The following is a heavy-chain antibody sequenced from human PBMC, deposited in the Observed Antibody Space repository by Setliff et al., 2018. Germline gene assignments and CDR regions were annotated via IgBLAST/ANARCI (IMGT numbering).Heavy chain of an antibody. J-gene: IGHJ6*03. V-gene: IGHV1-2*06. CDR1: GYTFTTYY. D-gene: IGHD3-16*02. Sequence: ASVKVSCKASGYTFTTYYMHWVRQAPGQGLEWMGRINPNSGGTNYAQKFQGRVTMTRDTSISTAYVELSRLRSDDTAVYYCARVKAPALYYYMDVWGKGTTVTVSS. CDR3: ARVKAPALYYYMDV. CDR2: INPNSGGT.